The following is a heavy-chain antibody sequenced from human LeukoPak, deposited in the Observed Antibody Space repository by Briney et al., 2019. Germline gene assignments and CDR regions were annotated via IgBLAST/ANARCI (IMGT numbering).Heavy chain of an antibody. CDR3: ARQSRTGYFDY. D-gene: IGHD3/OR15-3a*01. CDR1: GGSISTYY. V-gene: IGHV4-59*08. CDR2: IYYSGST. Sequence: PSETLSLTCTVSGGSISTYYWSWIRQPPGKGLEWIAYIYYSGSTNYNPSLKSRVTISVDTSKNQFSLKLNSVAAADTAVYFCARQSRTGYFDYWGQGTLVTVSS. J-gene: IGHJ4*02.